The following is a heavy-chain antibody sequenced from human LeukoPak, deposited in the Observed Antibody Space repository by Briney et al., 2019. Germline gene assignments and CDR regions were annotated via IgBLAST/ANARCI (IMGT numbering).Heavy chain of an antibody. Sequence: PGGALRLSCAASGFTFSSYSVNWVRQAPGKGLEWVSSISSSSSYIYYADSVKGRFTISRDNAKNSLYLQMNSLRAEDTAVYSCARVYSSGWYEWCAFNYWGQGTLVTVSS. D-gene: IGHD6-19*01. J-gene: IGHJ4*02. CDR2: ISSSSSYI. V-gene: IGHV3-21*01. CDR3: ARVYSSGWYEWCAFNY. CDR1: GFTFSSYS.